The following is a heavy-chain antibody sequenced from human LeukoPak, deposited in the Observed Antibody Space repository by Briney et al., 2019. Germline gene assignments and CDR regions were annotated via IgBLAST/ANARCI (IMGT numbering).Heavy chain of an antibody. V-gene: IGHV3-30*04. CDR3: AKVGSSSWHVEQWLVGGDYFDY. J-gene: IGHJ4*02. D-gene: IGHD6-19*01. CDR1: GFTFSSYA. CDR2: MSYDGSNK. Sequence: GGSLRLSCAASGFTFSSYAMHWVRQAPGKGLEWVAVMSYDGSNKYYADSVKGRFTISRDNSKNTLYLQMNSLRAEDTAVYYCAKVGSSSWHVEQWLVGGDYFDYWGQGTLVTVSS.